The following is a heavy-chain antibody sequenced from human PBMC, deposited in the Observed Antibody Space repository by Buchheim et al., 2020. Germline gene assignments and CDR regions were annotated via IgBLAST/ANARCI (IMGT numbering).Heavy chain of an antibody. V-gene: IGHV4-34*01. Sequence: QVQLQESGPGLVKPSGTLSLTCAVYGGSFSGYYWSWIRQPPGKGLEWIGEINHSGSTNYNPSLKSRVTISVDTSKNQFSLKLSSVTAADTAVYYCARVFMVRGYYYYGMDVWGQGTT. CDR3: ARVFMVRGYYYYGMDV. D-gene: IGHD3-10*01. CDR1: GGSFSGYY. CDR2: INHSGST. J-gene: IGHJ6*02.